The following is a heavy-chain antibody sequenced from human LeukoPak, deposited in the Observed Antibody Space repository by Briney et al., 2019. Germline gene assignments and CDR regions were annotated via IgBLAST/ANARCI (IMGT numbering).Heavy chain of an antibody. Sequence: PSETLSLTCAVSGGSIRSGGYSWSWIRQPPGKGLEWIGYIYYSGSTNYNPSLKSRVTISVDTSKNQFSLKLSSVTAADTAVYYCARASYSSSWYYYYYYMDVWGKGTTVTVSS. D-gene: IGHD6-13*01. V-gene: IGHV4-61*08. J-gene: IGHJ6*03. CDR1: GGSIRSGGYS. CDR3: ARASYSSSWYYYYYYMDV. CDR2: IYYSGST.